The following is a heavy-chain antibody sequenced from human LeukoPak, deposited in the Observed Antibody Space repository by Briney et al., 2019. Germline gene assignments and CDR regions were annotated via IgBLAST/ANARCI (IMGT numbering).Heavy chain of an antibody. Sequence: GGSLRLSCAASGFAFDSHAMHWVRQAPGKGLEWVARLVYDARSDYANSVKGRFSISRDDSKDTLFLDMSNLRVEDTALYYCARDLSAAFDFWGQGVLVTVSS. CDR1: GFAFDSHA. CDR2: LVYDARS. CDR3: ARDLSAAFDF. J-gene: IGHJ4*02. D-gene: IGHD6-19*01. V-gene: IGHV3-33*08.